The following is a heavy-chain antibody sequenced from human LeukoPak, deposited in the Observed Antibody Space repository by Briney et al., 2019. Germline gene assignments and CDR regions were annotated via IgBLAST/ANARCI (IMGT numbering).Heavy chain of an antibody. D-gene: IGHD3-10*02. CDR1: GFSFSRAW. CDR2: ISGSASGSAGNT. V-gene: IGHV3-21*01. J-gene: IGHJ3*02. CDR3: ASGMFGVDDAFDI. Sequence: KPGGSLRLSCAASGFSFSRAWMSWVRQAPGKGLEWVSAISGSASGSAGNTYYADSVKGRFTISRDNAKNSLYLQMNSLRAEDTAVYYCASGMFGVDDAFDIWGQGTMVTVS.